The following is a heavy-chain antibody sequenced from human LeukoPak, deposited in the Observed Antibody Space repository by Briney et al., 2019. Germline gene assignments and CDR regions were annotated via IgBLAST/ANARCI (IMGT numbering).Heavy chain of an antibody. D-gene: IGHD6-19*01. J-gene: IGHJ4*02. V-gene: IGHV1-18*01. CDR1: GYTFSSFG. CDR2: ISVYNGRI. CDR3: SRVGGGSGWTPRH. Sequence: ASVKVSCKGSGYTFSSFGISWVRQTPRQGLEWMGWISVYNGRIDYAQRFQGRVTMTTDRSKNTADMELRSLKSDDTGVYHCSRVGGGSGWTPRHWGQGTLVTVSS.